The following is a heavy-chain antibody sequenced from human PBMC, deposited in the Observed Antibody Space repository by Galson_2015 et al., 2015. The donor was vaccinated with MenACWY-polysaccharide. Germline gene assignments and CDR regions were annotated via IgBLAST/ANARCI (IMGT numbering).Heavy chain of an antibody. J-gene: IGHJ5*02. V-gene: IGHV3-74*01. CDR2: INADGSAT. Sequence: SLRLSCAASGFTFSTYWMHWVRHVPGKGLVWVSRINADGSATGYADSVRGRFTISRDNAKNTLYLEMNSLRAEDTAVCYCTKAGAKYCSGSSCNFNWFDPWGQGTQVTVSS. CDR1: GFTFSTYW. D-gene: IGHD2-15*01. CDR3: TKAGAKYCSGSSCNFNWFDP.